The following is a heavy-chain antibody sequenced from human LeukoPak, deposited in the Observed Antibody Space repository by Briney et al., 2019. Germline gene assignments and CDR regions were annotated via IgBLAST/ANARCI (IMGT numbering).Heavy chain of an antibody. CDR3: ARGMSSGRYAVDI. Sequence: GGSLRLSCAASGFTFSSYSMNWVRQAPGKGLEWVSYISSSSSTIYYADSVKGRFTISRDNAKNSLYLQMSSLRAEDTAVYYCARGMSSGRYAVDIWGQGTMVTVSS. J-gene: IGHJ3*02. CDR2: ISSSSSTI. CDR1: GFTFSSYS. D-gene: IGHD6-19*01. V-gene: IGHV3-48*01.